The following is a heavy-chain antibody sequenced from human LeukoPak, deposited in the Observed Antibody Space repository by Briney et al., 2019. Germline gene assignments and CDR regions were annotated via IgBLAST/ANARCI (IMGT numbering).Heavy chain of an antibody. D-gene: IGHD3-10*01. Sequence: SETLSLTCAVYGGPFSGYYWSWIRQPPGKGLEWIGEINHSGSTNYNPSLKSRVTISVDTSKNQFSLKLSSVTAADTAVYYCARAGGSGTPGRYWGQGTLVTVSS. CDR2: INHSGST. J-gene: IGHJ4*02. CDR1: GGPFSGYY. CDR3: ARAGGSGTPGRY. V-gene: IGHV4-34*01.